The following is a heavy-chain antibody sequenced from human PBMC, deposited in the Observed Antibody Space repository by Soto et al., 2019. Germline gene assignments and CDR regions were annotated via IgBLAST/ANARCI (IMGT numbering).Heavy chain of an antibody. Sequence: QVQLQQWGAGLLKPSETLSLNCAVYGGSFSGDYWSWIRQSPGMGLEWIGEINHSGSTNYNPSLKSRVTISVDTSKNQFSLKLSSVTAADTAVYYCARGIKIARGMDVWGQGTTVTVSS. J-gene: IGHJ6*02. V-gene: IGHV4-34*01. D-gene: IGHD6-6*01. CDR1: GGSFSGDY. CDR2: INHSGST. CDR3: ARGIKIARGMDV.